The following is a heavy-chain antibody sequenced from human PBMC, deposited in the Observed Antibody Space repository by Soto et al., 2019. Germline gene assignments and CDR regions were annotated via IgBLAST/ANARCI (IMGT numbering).Heavy chain of an antibody. CDR1: GFSFSNYN. D-gene: IGHD3-3*01. Sequence: GGTLRLSCVASGFSFSNYNMNWVRQAPGKGLEWVSYITDSSDTVHYADSVRGRFTISRDNAESSLYLQMNSLRDEDTAVYFCARDFGHGYYLDYWGRGTLVTVSS. J-gene: IGHJ4*02. V-gene: IGHV3-48*02. CDR3: ARDFGHGYYLDY. CDR2: ITDSSDTV.